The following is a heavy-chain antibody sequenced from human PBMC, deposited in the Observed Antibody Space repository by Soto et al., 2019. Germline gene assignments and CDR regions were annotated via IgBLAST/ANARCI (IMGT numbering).Heavy chain of an antibody. Sequence: ASVKVSFKASGYTFTSYGISWVRQAPGQGLEWMGWISAYNGNTNYAQKLQGRVTMTTDTSTSTAYMELRSLRSDDTAVYYCARDKAKDYYGSGSPYFDYWGQGTLVTVSS. D-gene: IGHD3-10*01. J-gene: IGHJ4*02. CDR1: GYTFTSYG. CDR2: ISAYNGNT. CDR3: ARDKAKDYYGSGSPYFDY. V-gene: IGHV1-18*01.